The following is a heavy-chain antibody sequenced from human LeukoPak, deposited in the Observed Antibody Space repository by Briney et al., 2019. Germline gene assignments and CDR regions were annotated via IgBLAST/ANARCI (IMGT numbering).Heavy chain of an antibody. D-gene: IGHD6-13*01. CDR1: GYTFTSYD. J-gene: IGHJ3*02. Sequence: ASVKVSCKASGYTFTSYDIKWVRQATGQGLEWMGWMNPNSGNTGYAQKFQGRVTMTRNTSISTAYMELSSLRSQDTAVYYCAGQQQLGDAFDIWGQGTMVTVSS. V-gene: IGHV1-8*01. CDR2: MNPNSGNT. CDR3: AGQQQLGDAFDI.